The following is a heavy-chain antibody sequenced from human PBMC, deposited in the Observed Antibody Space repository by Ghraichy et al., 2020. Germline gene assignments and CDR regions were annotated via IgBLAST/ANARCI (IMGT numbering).Heavy chain of an antibody. CDR2: IIPILGIA. V-gene: IGHV1-69*04. CDR3: VRDRVAVAGVFDY. J-gene: IGHJ4*02. CDR1: GGTFSSYA. D-gene: IGHD6-19*01. Sequence: SVKVSCKASGGTFSSYAISWVRQAPGQGLEWMGRIIPILGIANYAQKFQGRVTITADKSTSTAYMELSSLRSEDTAVYYCVRDRVAVAGVFDYWGQGTLVTVSS.